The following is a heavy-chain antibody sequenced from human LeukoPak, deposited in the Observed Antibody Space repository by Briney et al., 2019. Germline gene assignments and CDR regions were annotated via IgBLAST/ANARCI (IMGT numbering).Heavy chain of an antibody. CDR1: GFTFSSHA. D-gene: IGHD3-3*01. CDR3: AKSYDFWSGYYTAY. J-gene: IGHJ4*02. Sequence: GGSLRLSCAASGFTFSSHAMSWVRQAPGKGLEWVSAISGSGGSTYYADSVKGRFTISRDNSKNTLYLQMNSLRAEDTAVYYCAKSYDFWSGYYTAYWGQGTLVTVSS. V-gene: IGHV3-23*01. CDR2: ISGSGGST.